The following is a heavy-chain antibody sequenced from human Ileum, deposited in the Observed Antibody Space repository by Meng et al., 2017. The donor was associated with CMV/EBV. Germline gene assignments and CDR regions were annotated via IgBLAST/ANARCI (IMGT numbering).Heavy chain of an antibody. J-gene: IGHJ4*02. D-gene: IGHD1-26*01. Sequence: GGSLRLSCAASGFTFSSYAMTWVRQAPGKGLEWVTVISDTGDNTIYADSVKGRFTISRDNSKNTLYLQMNSLRADDTAVYYCAKYRGDGPSALNYWGQGTLVTVSS. CDR3: AKYRGDGPSALNY. V-gene: IGHV3-23*01. CDR1: GFTFSSYA. CDR2: ISDTGDNT.